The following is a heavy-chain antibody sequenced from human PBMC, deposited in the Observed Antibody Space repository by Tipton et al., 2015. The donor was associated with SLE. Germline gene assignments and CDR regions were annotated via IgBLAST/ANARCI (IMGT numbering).Heavy chain of an antibody. CDR3: ARGNLGSWSY. CDR1: GYSISSGYY. V-gene: IGHV4-38-2*02. Sequence: LRLSCTVSGYSISSGYYWGWIRQPPGKGLEWIGSIYHSGSTYYNPSLKSRVTISVDTSKNQFSLKLSSVTAADTAVYYCARGNLGSWSYWGQGTLVTVSS. CDR2: IYHSGST. J-gene: IGHJ4*02. D-gene: IGHD6-13*01.